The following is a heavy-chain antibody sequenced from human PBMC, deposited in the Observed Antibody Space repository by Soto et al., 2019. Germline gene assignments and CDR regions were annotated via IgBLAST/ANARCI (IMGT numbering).Heavy chain of an antibody. J-gene: IGHJ4*02. CDR3: ARDTLTGTTGFDY. CDR2: IIPIFGTA. V-gene: IGHV1-69*13. CDR1: GGTFSSYA. D-gene: IGHD1-7*01. Sequence: GASVKVSCKASGGTFSSYAISWVRQAPGQGLEWMGGIIPIFGTANYAQKFQGRVTITADESTSTAYMELSSLRSEDTAVYYCARDTLTGTTGFDYWGQGTLVTVSS.